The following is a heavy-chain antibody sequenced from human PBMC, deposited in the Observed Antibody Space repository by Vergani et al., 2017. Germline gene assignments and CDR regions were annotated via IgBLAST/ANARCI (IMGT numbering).Heavy chain of an antibody. V-gene: IGHV4-59*01. CDR1: GAAIKDFY. CDR2: VYYTGST. J-gene: IGHJ5*02. Sequence: QVQLQESGPGLVKPSETLSLTCTVSGAAIKDFYWSWFRQPPGKGLEWIGYVYYTGSTTYNPSLKSRGTISVDTSNNQFSLRMTSLTAADTAIYYCARDRDLYCRSTTSCHNWFDPWGQGSLVTVSS. CDR3: ARDRDLYCRSTTSCHNWFDP. D-gene: IGHD2/OR15-2a*01.